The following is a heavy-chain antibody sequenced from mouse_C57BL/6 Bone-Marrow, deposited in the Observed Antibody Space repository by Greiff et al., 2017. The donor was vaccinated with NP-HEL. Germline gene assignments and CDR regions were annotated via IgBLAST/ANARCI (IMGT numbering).Heavy chain of an antibody. V-gene: IGHV3-6*01. Sequence: EVQLQQSGPGLVKPSQSLSLTCSVTGYSITSGYYWNWIRQFPGNKLEWMGYISYDGSNNYNPSLKNRISITRDTSKNQFFLKLNSVTTEDTATYYCARGVYDDYEEVYAMDYWGQGTSVTVSS. CDR1: GYSITSGYY. CDR3: ARGVYDDYEEVYAMDY. J-gene: IGHJ4*01. D-gene: IGHD2-4*01. CDR2: ISYDGSN.